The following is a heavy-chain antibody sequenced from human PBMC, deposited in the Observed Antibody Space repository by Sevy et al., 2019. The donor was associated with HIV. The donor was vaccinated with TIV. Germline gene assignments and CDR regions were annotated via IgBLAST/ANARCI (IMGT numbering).Heavy chain of an antibody. CDR3: ARRGEVIVVPPAASQGTHATYYYYMDV. D-gene: IGHD2-21*01. CDR2: IGTTPSSV. J-gene: IGHJ6*03. V-gene: IGHV3-48*01. Sequence: GGSLRLSCEASGFTFSSYSLNWVRQVPGKGPEWVSYIGTTPSSVYYADSVKGRFTISRDNAKNSLYLHMSSLRAEDTAVYYCARRGEVIVVPPAASQGTHATYYYYMDVWGKGTTVTVSS. CDR1: GFTFSSYS.